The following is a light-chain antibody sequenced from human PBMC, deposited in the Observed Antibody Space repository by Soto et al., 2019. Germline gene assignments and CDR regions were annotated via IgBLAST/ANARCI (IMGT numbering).Light chain of an antibody. CDR3: QQTDSTTGWT. CDR1: QSISSW. Sequence: RVHMSPRAIQSISSWLAWYQPNPGKAPKFLIYDASNLESGVPSRFSGSGSGTEFTLTISSLQPDDFATYYCQQTDSTTGWTCGQGTKV. CDR2: DAS. V-gene: IGKV1-5*01. J-gene: IGKJ1*01.